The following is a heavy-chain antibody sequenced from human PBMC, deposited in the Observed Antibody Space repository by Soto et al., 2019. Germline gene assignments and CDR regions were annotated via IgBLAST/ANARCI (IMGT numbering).Heavy chain of an antibody. D-gene: IGHD3-3*01. Sequence: SETLSLTCAVYGGSFSGYYWIWIRQPPGKGLEWIGEINHSGSTNYNPSLKSRVTISVDTSKNQFSLKLSSVTAADTAVYYCARGRGAYTDFWSGYSYYYYGMDVWGQGTTVTVSS. CDR1: GGSFSGYY. J-gene: IGHJ6*02. V-gene: IGHV4-34*01. CDR2: INHSGST. CDR3: ARGRGAYTDFWSGYSYYYYGMDV.